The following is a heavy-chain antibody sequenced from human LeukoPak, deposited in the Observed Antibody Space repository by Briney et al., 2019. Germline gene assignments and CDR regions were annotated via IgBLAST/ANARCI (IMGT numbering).Heavy chain of an antibody. D-gene: IGHD3-22*01. CDR3: ASSHDSSGND. V-gene: IGHV3-7*01. CDR2: IKYDGTHK. Sequence: PGGSLRLSRVASGISFSSYWMAWVRQAPGKGLEWVANIKYDGTHKFYADSVKGRFTISRDNAKNSLFLEMNSLTADDTAVYFCASSHDSSGNDWGQGTLVTVSS. CDR1: GISFSSYW. J-gene: IGHJ4*02.